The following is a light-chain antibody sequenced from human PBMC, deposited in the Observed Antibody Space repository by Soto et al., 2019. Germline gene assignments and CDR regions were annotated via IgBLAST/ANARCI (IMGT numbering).Light chain of an antibody. V-gene: IGKV1-5*01. CDR3: QQYNSYPLT. CDR2: DAS. Sequence: DIQMTQSPSTLSASVGDRVTITCRASQSISSWLTWYQQKPGKATKLLIYDASSLESGVQSRFSGSGSGTEFTLTIRSLQSDDFATYYCQQYNSYPLTFGGGTKVDNK. J-gene: IGKJ4*01. CDR1: QSISSW.